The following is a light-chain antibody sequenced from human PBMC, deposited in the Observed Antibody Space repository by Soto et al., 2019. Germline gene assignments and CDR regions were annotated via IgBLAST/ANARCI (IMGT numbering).Light chain of an antibody. CDR3: QKYNSGLHGT. CDR1: QDISNY. J-gene: IGKJ1*01. V-gene: IGKV1-27*01. CDR2: GAS. Sequence: DIQMTQSPSSLSASVGDRITITCRASQDISNYLAWYQQKPGKVPKLLIYGASTLQSGVPSRFSGSGSETDFTLTISSLQPEDAATYYCQKYNSGLHGTFGQGTKVEIK.